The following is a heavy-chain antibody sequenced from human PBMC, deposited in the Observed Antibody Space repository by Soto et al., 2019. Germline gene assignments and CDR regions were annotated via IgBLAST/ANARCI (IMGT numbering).Heavy chain of an antibody. D-gene: IGHD2-2*01. CDR3: ARTNLPAATWFDP. V-gene: IGHV4-31*02. Sequence: SETLSLTCTVSGGSISSGGYYWSWIRQHPGKGLEWIGYIYYSRSTYYNPSLKSRVTISVDTSKNQFSLKLSSVTVADTAVYYCARTNLPAATWFDPWGQGTLVTVSS. CDR2: IYYSRST. J-gene: IGHJ5*02. CDR1: GGSISSGGYY.